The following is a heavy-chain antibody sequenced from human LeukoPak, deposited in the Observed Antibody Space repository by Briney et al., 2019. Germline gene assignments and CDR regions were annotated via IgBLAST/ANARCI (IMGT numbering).Heavy chain of an antibody. CDR3: ARYYTDYSNYFGVDY. J-gene: IGHJ4*02. D-gene: IGHD4-11*01. CDR2: IYYSGST. Sequence: SETLSLTCTVSGDSISSGGYYWSWIRQHPGKGLEWIGNIYYSGSTFYNPSLKSRLTISIDTPKNQFSLKLSSVTAADTAVYYCARYYTDYSNYFGVDYWGQGTLVTVSS. CDR1: GDSISSGGYY. V-gene: IGHV4-31*03.